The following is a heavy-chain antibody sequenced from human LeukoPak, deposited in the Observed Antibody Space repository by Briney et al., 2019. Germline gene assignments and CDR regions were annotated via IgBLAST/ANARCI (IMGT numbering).Heavy chain of an antibody. CDR2: ITGSGGST. D-gene: IGHD3-9*01. J-gene: IGHJ4*02. CDR3: SKDLVLRYFDWLLGYYFAY. CDR1: GFTLSSYS. V-gene: IGHV3-23*01. Sequence: PGGTLRLSCAASGFTLSSYSMSWVRQPPGKGLEWVSAITGSGGSTYYAASANRRFTISRDTPKNTLYLQINSLRAEDTAVSYCSKDLVLRYFDWLLGYYFAYWGQGTLVTVSS.